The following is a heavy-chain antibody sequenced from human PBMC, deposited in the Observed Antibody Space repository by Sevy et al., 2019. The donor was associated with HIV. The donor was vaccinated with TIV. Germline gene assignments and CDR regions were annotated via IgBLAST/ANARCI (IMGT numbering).Heavy chain of an antibody. D-gene: IGHD6-6*01. CDR3: AGEGGWFRAARFYFDY. Sequence: SETLSLTCAVSGGSFSGYYWSWIRQPPGKGLEWIAEINHSGSTNYNPSVKSRVTISVDTSKNQFSLKLSSVTAADTAVYYCAGEGGWFRAARFYFDYWGQGTLVTVSS. J-gene: IGHJ4*02. V-gene: IGHV4-34*01. CDR1: GGSFSGYY. CDR2: INHSGST.